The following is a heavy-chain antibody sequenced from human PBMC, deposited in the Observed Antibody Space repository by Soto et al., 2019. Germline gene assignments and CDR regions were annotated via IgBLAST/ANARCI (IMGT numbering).Heavy chain of an antibody. V-gene: IGHV4-31*02. Sequence: SETLSLTCNVSGCSIRSYYWSWIRQHPGKGLEWIGYIYYSGSTYYNPSLKSRVTISVDTSKNQFSLKLSSVTAADTAVYYCARATVAGTLGSGYWGQGTLVTVSS. CDR2: IYYSGST. J-gene: IGHJ4*02. CDR1: GCSIRSYY. D-gene: IGHD6-19*01. CDR3: ARATVAGTLGSGY.